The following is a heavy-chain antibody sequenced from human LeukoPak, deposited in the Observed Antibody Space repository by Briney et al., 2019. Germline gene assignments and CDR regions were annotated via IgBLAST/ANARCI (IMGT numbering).Heavy chain of an antibody. V-gene: IGHV3-7*01. CDR3: ASGHYDYVWGSISPTNYFDN. D-gene: IGHD3-16*01. CDR1: GFTFSSYW. J-gene: IGHJ4*02. CDR2: IKQDGSEK. Sequence: GGSLRLSCAASGFTFSSYWMSWVRQAPGKELEWVANIKQDGSEKYYVDSVKCRFTISRDNAKNSLYLQMNSLRAEDTAVYYCASGHYDYVWGSISPTNYFDNWGQGTLVTVSS.